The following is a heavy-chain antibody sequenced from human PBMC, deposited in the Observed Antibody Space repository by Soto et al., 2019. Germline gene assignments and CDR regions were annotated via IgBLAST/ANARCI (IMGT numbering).Heavy chain of an antibody. Sequence: SETLSLTCTVSGGSISSSGFSWSWIRQPPGKGLEWIGYIYHTGSTYYSPSLKSRLTMSVDTSKNQFSLKLTPVTAADTAVYYCARRDDFWSGYSIDYWGLGTLVTVSS. J-gene: IGHJ4*02. D-gene: IGHD3-3*01. CDR3: ARRDDFWSGYSIDY. CDR2: IYHTGST. CDR1: GGSISSSGFS. V-gene: IGHV4-30-2*01.